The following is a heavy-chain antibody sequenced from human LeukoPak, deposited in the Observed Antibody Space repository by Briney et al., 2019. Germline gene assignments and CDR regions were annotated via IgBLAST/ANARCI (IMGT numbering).Heavy chain of an antibody. CDR1: GFTVSSNY. V-gene: IGHV3-53*01. CDR3: ARDNSDYCYMDV. D-gene: IGHD3-10*01. Sequence: GGSLRLSCAASGFTVSSNYMSWVRQAPGKGLEWVSVICSGGSTYYADSVKGRFTISRDNSKNTLYLQMNSLRAEDTAVYYCARDNSDYCYMDVWGKGTTVTVSS. CDR2: ICSGGST. J-gene: IGHJ6*03.